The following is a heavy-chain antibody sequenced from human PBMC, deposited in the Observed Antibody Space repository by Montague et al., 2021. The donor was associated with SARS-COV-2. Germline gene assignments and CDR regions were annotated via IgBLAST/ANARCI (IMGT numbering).Heavy chain of an antibody. Sequence: SETLSLTCTVSGGSISSSSYYWGWIRQPPGKGLEWIGSIYYSGSTYYNPSLKSRVTMSVDTSKNQFSLKLGSVTAADTAVYYCARNPADYYGSGSYPTWENWFDPWGQGTLVTVSS. D-gene: IGHD3-10*01. J-gene: IGHJ5*02. CDR2: IYYSGST. CDR3: ARNPADYYGSGSYPTWENWFDP. CDR1: GGSISSSSYY. V-gene: IGHV4-39*01.